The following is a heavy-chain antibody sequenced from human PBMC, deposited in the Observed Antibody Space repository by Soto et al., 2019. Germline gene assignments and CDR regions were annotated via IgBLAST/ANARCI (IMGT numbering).Heavy chain of an antibody. CDR1: GFTFSNAW. J-gene: IGHJ5*02. CDR3: ARGLRYPNWFDP. CDR2: ISGSGGST. Sequence: GGSLRLSCAASGFTFSNAWMNWVRQAPGKGLEWVSAISGSGGSTYYADSVKGRFTISRDNSKNTLYLQMSSLRAEDTAVYYCARGLRYPNWFDPWGQGTLVTVSS. D-gene: IGHD3-9*01. V-gene: IGHV3-23*01.